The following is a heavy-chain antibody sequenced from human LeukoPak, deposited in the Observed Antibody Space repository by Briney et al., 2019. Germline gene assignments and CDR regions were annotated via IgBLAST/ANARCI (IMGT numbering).Heavy chain of an antibody. CDR2: FDPEDGET. V-gene: IGHV1-24*01. D-gene: IGHD3-10*01. CDR3: ATVVLWFGGGYYFDY. J-gene: IGHJ4*02. Sequence: ASVKVSCKVSGYTLTELSMHWVRQAPGKGLEGMGGFDPEDGETLYAQNFQGRVTMTEDTSTDTAYMELSSLRSEDTAVYYCATVVLWFGGGYYFDYWGQGTLVTVSS. CDR1: GYTLTELS.